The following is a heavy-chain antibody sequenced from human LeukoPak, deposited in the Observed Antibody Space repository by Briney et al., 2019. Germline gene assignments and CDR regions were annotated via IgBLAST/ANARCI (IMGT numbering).Heavy chain of an antibody. J-gene: IGHJ2*01. V-gene: IGHV4-59*11. CDR3: AGEDRYYYDSSGYYYWYFDL. CDR1: GGSISSHY. CDR2: IYYSGST. D-gene: IGHD3-22*01. Sequence: SETLSLTCTVSGGSISSHYWSWIRQPPGEGLEWIGYIYYSGSTNYNPSLKSRVTISVDTSKNQFSLKLSSVTAADTAVYYCAGEDRYYYDSSGYYYWYFDLWGRGTLVTVSS.